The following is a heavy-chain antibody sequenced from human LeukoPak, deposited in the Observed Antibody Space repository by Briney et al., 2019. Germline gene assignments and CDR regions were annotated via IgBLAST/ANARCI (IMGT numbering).Heavy chain of an antibody. CDR2: ISGSGGST. CDR1: GFTFRSYA. CDR3: AKIGVDDSSGYYYEKWYFDY. Sequence: PGGSLRLSCAASGFTFRSYAMSWVRQAPGKGLEWVSAISGSGGSTYYADSVKGRFTISRDNSKNTLYLQMNSLRAEDTAVYYCAKIGVDDSSGYYYEKWYFDYWGQGTLVTVSS. V-gene: IGHV3-23*01. D-gene: IGHD3-22*01. J-gene: IGHJ4*02.